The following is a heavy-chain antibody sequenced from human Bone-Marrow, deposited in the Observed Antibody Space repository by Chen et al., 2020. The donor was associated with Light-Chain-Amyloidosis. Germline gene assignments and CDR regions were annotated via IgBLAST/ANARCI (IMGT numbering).Heavy chain of an antibody. J-gene: IGHJ3*02. V-gene: IGHV3-7*05. Sequence: EVQLVESGGGLVQPGGSLRLSCAASGFTFSNFYMTWVRQAPGRGLEWVTTINPAGNSRNYLDSVRGRFTVSRDNAKNSLYLQMNSLTAEDTALYYCARDPASSAFDIWGQGAMVTVSS. CDR1: GFTFSNFY. CDR3: ARDPASSAFDI. CDR2: INPAGNSR.